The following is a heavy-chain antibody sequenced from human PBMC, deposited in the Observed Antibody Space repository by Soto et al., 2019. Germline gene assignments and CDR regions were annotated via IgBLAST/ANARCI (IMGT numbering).Heavy chain of an antibody. D-gene: IGHD2-8*01. CDR2: IWYDESNE. V-gene: IGHV3-33*01. CDR3: ARAGVEEAIQVGYLQY. Sequence: QVQLVESGGGVVQSGRSLRLSCAASGFTFSRYGMHWVRQAPGKGLEWVAVIWYDESNEYYADSVKGRFTISRDNSKNTLYLQMNSLRAEDTAVYYCARAGVEEAIQVGYLQYWGQGPLVTVSS. CDR1: GFTFSRYG. J-gene: IGHJ1*01.